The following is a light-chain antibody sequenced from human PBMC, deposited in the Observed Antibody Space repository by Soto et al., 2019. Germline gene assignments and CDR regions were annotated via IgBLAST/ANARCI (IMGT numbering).Light chain of an antibody. V-gene: IGLV2-14*01. CDR2: EVT. J-gene: IGLJ2*01. Sequence: QSALTQPASVSGSPGQSITISCTGTSSDIGADDFVSWYQHHPDKTPKLIIFEVTYRPTGISHRFSASKSGNTASLTISGLEAEDEALYYYSSYRNTTFRHVVFGGGTKLTVL. CDR3: SSYRNTTFRHVV. CDR1: SSDIGADDF.